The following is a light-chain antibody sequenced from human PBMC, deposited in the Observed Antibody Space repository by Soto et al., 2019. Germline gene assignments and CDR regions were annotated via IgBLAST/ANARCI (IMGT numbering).Light chain of an antibody. V-gene: IGKV3-20*01. J-gene: IGKJ4*01. CDR1: QSVSSSY. Sequence: EIVLTQSPGTLSLSPGERATLSCRASQSVSSSYLAWYQQKPGQAPRLLIYGASSRATGIPDRFSGSGSGTDVAVAISRLEPEDVAVYYCQQYGSSPLTFGGGTEVEVK. CDR2: GAS. CDR3: QQYGSSPLT.